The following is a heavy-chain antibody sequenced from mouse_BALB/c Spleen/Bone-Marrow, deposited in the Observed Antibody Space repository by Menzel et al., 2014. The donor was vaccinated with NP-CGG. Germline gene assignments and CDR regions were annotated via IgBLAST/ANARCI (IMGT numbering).Heavy chain of an antibody. D-gene: IGHD1-1*01. CDR1: DFNIKDTH. CDR2: VDPAIGNT. V-gene: IGHV14-3*02. Sequence: VQLQQSGAELVKPGASVKLSCTASDFNIKDTHMHWVKQRPEQGLEWIGRVDPAIGNTKYAPKFQGKATITADTSSNAAYLHLSSLTSEDTAVYYCAREGRIYYFDYWGQGTTLTVSS. J-gene: IGHJ2*01. CDR3: AREGRIYYFDY.